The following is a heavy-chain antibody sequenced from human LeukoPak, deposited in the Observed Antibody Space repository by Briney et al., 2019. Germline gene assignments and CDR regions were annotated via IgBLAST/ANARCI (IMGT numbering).Heavy chain of an antibody. Sequence: PGGSLRLSCAASGFTFSDYYMSWIRQAPGKGLEWVSYISSSGSTIYYADSVKGRFTISRDNAKNSLYLQMNSLRAEDTAVYYCARAMVRGVIIPYYFDYWGQGTLVTVSS. J-gene: IGHJ4*02. V-gene: IGHV3-11*01. CDR3: ARAMVRGVIIPYYFDY. D-gene: IGHD3-10*01. CDR2: ISSSGSTI. CDR1: GFTFSDYY.